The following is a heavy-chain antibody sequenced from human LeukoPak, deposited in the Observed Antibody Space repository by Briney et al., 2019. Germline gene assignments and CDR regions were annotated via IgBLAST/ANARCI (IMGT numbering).Heavy chain of an antibody. CDR3: ARGHTAVTRHFDF. V-gene: IGHV3-21*01. J-gene: IGHJ4*02. D-gene: IGHD4-17*01. CDR1: GFTFTTYS. Sequence: GGSLRLSCEASGFTFTTYSMTWVRQAPGKGLEWVSIISSGSSAIFPADALKGRFTISRDDAKNLLYLDMNSLRAGDTAVYYCARGHTAVTRHFDFWGQGTLVTVSS. CDR2: ISSGSSAI.